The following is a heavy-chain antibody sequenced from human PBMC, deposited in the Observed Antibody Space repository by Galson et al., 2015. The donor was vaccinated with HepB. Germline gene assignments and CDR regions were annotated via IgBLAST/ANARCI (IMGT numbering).Heavy chain of an antibody. CDR1: GGSISSYY. J-gene: IGHJ5*02. Sequence: ETLSLTCTVSGGSISSYYWSWIRQPPGKGLEWIGYIYYSGSTNYNPSLKSRVTISVDTSKNQFSLKLSSVTAADTAVYYCARVRRDIYGPQNWFDPWGQGTLVTVSS. CDR2: IYYSGST. V-gene: IGHV4-59*12. D-gene: IGHD5-18*01. CDR3: ARVRRDIYGPQNWFDP.